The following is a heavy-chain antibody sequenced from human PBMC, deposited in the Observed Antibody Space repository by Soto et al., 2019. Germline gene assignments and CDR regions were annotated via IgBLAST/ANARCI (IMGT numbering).Heavy chain of an antibody. D-gene: IGHD2-2*01. CDR3: AREDSIIRPAVSDF. CDR2: ISKSDYT. CDR1: GSTFSSYA. J-gene: IGHJ4*02. V-gene: IGHV3-21*01. Sequence: TGGSLRLCSAASGSTFSSYARHWVRQAPGKGLEWVSSISKSDYTYYSDSVKGRFAISRDNAKSSVSLQMKTLRVEDTAVYYCAREDSIIRPAVSDFWGQGTLVTVSS.